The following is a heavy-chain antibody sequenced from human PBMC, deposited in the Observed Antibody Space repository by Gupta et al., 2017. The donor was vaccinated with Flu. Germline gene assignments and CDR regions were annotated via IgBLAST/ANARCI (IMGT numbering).Heavy chain of an antibody. CDR2: VLYDGSKT. J-gene: IGHJ4*02. D-gene: IGHD5-12*01. CDR1: GFTFNDYG. Sequence: QVQLVESGGGVVQTGRSLRLSCAASGFTFNDYGMHWVRQAPGKGLEWVAVVLYDGSKTYYADFVEGRFTISRDKSKKTLYLQMNSLRADDTAVYYCARDHSGYDYFPDYWGQGTLVTVSS. V-gene: IGHV3-33*01. CDR3: ARDHSGYDYFPDY.